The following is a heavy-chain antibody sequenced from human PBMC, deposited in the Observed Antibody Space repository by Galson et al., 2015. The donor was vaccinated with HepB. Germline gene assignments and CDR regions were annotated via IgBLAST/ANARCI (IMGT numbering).Heavy chain of an antibody. CDR2: IIPIFGTA. D-gene: IGHD2-15*01. CDR3: ARSRQIVVVVAAMTRYGLDV. J-gene: IGHJ6*02. Sequence: SVKVSCKVSGGSFSNYAIRWVRQAPGQGLEWMGGIIPIFGTAKYAQKFQGRVTITADESTNTAYMELSSLRSEDTAVYYCARSRQIVVVVAAMTRYGLDVWGQGTTVTVSS. CDR1: GGSFSNYA. V-gene: IGHV1-69*13.